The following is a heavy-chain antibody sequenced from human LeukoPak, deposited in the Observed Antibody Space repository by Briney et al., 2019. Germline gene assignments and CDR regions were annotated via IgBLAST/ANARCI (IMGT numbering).Heavy chain of an antibody. V-gene: IGHV1-46*01. CDR2: INPSGGST. D-gene: IGHD3-22*01. CDR1: GGTFSSYA. J-gene: IGHJ4*02. Sequence: ASVKVSCKASGGTFSSYAISWVRQAPGQGLEWMGIINPSGGSTSYAQKFQGRVTMTRDTSTSTVYMELSSLRSEDTAVYYCARRDSSGSYTFDYWGQGTLVTVSS. CDR3: ARRDSSGSYTFDY.